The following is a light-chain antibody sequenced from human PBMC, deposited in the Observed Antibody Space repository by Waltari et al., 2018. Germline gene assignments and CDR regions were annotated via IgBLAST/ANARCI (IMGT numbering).Light chain of an antibody. V-gene: IGLV3-25*03. CDR1: IFTKQN. CDR3: QSADSYGASWV. CDR2: QGT. J-gene: IGLJ3*02. Sequence: SYELTQPPSVSVSPGQTARITCSGDIFTKQNAYWYQQKPGQALVLVIYQGTGRPSGIPERFSGSMSVTVVTLTISGVQAEDEADYYCQSADSYGASWVFGGGTKLTVL.